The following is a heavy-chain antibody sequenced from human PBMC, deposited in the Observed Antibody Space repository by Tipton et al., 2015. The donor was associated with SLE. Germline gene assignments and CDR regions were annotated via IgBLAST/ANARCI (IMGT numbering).Heavy chain of an antibody. CDR1: GGSISNRNYY. CDR2: IYYTGST. J-gene: IGHJ6*03. V-gene: IGHV4-39*07. CDR3: ARGGEYGSSWHPRNYYYMDV. D-gene: IGHD6-13*01. Sequence: TLSLTCTVSGGSISNRNYYWGWIRQPPGKGLEWIGSIYYTGSTYYKPSLKSRVTISVDTSKNQFSLNLSSVTAADTAIYYCARGGEYGSSWHPRNYYYMDVWGKGTTVTVSS.